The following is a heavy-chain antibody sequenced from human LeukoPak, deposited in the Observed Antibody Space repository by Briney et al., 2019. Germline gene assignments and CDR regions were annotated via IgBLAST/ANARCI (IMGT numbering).Heavy chain of an antibody. D-gene: IGHD2-15*01. CDR1: GFTFDDYA. J-gene: IGHJ6*02. V-gene: IGHV3-9*01. Sequence: PGGSLRLSCAASGFTFDDYAMHWVRQAPGKGLEWDSGISWNSGSIGYADSVKGRFTISRDNAKNSLYLQMNSLRAEDTALYYCAKDMAAYCSGGSCYGMDVWGQGTTVTVSS. CDR3: AKDMAAYCSGGSCYGMDV. CDR2: ISWNSGSI.